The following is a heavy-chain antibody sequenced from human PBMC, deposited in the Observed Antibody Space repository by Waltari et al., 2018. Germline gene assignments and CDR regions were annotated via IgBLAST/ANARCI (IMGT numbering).Heavy chain of an antibody. CDR1: GFTFSSYA. D-gene: IGHD3-22*01. V-gene: IGHV3-23*04. Sequence: EVQLVESGGGLVQPGGSLRLSCAASGFTFSSYAMRWVSPAPGKGLEWVSAISGSGGSTYYADSVKGRFTISRDNSKNTLYLQMNSLRAEDTAVYYCAKAFRSGYFHYYGMDVWGQGTTVTVSS. CDR3: AKAFRSGYFHYYGMDV. CDR2: ISGSGGST. J-gene: IGHJ6*02.